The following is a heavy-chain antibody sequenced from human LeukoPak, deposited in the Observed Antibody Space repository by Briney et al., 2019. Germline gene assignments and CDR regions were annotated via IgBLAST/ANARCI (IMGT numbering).Heavy chain of an antibody. CDR2: IYHSGST. Sequence: SETLSLTCAVSGYSISSGYYWGWIRQPPGKGLEWIGSIYHSGSTYYNPSLKSRVTISVDTSKNQFSLKLSSVIAADTAVYYCATYCSSTSCYGGGDYWGQGTLVTVSS. V-gene: IGHV4-38-2*01. CDR3: ATYCSSTSCYGGGDY. CDR1: GYSISSGYY. D-gene: IGHD2-2*01. J-gene: IGHJ4*02.